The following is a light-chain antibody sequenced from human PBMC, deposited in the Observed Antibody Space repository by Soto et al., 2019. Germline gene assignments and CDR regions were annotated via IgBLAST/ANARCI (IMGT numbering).Light chain of an antibody. J-gene: IGKJ2*01. CDR2: GAS. Sequence: EMVTTQSPATLSVSPGERATLSCRASQSVSSNLAWYQQKPGQAPRLLIYGASTRATGIPARFSGSGSGAEFTLTISGLQSEDFAVYYCQQYNKWPYTFGQGTNLEIK. V-gene: IGKV3-15*01. CDR1: QSVSSN. CDR3: QQYNKWPYT.